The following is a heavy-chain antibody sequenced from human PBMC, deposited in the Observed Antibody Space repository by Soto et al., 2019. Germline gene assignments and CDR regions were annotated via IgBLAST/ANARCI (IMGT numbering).Heavy chain of an antibody. J-gene: IGHJ4*02. CDR2: INPNSGGT. V-gene: IGHV1-2*02. CDR1: GYTFTGYY. D-gene: IGHD3-22*01. CDR3: ARDLFYDSSATSVRNFDS. Sequence: ASVKVSCKASGYTFTGYYMHWVRQAPGQGLEWMGWINPNSGGTNYAQKFQGRVTMTRDTSISTAYMELSRLRSDDTAVYYCARDLFYDSSATSVRNFDSWGQGTLVTVSS.